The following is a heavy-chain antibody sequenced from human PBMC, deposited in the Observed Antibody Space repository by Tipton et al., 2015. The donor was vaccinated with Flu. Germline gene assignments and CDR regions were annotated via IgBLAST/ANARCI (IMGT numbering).Heavy chain of an antibody. CDR1: GGSISSYY. Sequence: LKLSCTVSGGSISSYYWSWIRQPAGKGLEWIGRIYTSGSTKYNPSLKSRVTMSVDTSKNQFSLKLSSVTAADTAVYYCARSYGSGSLLLYWYFDLWGRGTLVTVSS. D-gene: IGHD3-10*01. V-gene: IGHV4-4*07. J-gene: IGHJ2*01. CDR3: ARSYGSGSLLLYWYFDL. CDR2: IYTSGST.